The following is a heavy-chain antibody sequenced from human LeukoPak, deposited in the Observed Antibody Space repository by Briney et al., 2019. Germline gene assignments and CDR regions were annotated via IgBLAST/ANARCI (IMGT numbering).Heavy chain of an antibody. CDR2: MNPNSGNT. Sequence: ASVKVSCKASGYTFTSYDINWVRQATGQGLEWMGWMNPNSGNTGYAQKFQGRVTMTRNTSISTAYMELSSLRSEDTAVYYCARSTRGYRSSTSCYDSWGQGTLVTVSS. D-gene: IGHD2-2*01. J-gene: IGHJ4*02. V-gene: IGHV1-8*01. CDR1: GYTFTSYD. CDR3: ARSTRGYRSSTSCYDS.